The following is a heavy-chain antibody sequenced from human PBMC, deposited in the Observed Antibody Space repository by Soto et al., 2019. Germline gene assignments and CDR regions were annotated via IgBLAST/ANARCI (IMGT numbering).Heavy chain of an antibody. CDR3: VRSSGWTGDY. V-gene: IGHV3-7*04. J-gene: IGHJ4*02. CDR2: IKQDGSEI. D-gene: IGHD3-10*01. CDR1: GFTFSSHW. Sequence: LRLSCVASGFTFSSHWMNWVRQVPGKGLEWVANIKQDGSEINYVDSVKGRFTISRDNAKNSLYLQMNSLRVEDTAVYHCVRSSGWTGDYWGQGILVTVSS.